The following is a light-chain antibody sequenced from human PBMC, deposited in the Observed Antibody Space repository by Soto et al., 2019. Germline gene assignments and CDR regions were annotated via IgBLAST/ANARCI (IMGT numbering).Light chain of an antibody. CDR1: QSVLYSSNNKNY. Sequence: DIVMTQSPDSLAVSLGERATINCKSSQSVLYSSNNKNYLAWYQQRPGQPPKLLIYWASTRESGVPDRFSGSGSGTDFTLTITSLPADDVAVYYCQQYESTPPTFGQGTKLEIK. J-gene: IGKJ2*01. CDR3: QQYESTPPT. CDR2: WAS. V-gene: IGKV4-1*01.